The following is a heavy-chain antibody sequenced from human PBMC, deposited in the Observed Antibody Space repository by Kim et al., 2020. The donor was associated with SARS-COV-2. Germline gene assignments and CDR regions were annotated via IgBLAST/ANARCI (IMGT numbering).Heavy chain of an antibody. Sequence: YEDSVTGRFTVSRDGAKNSLDLQMTVLRADDTAVYYCARVVITTGGRHFGYWGQGALVTVSS. J-gene: IGHJ4*02. D-gene: IGHD1-1*01. V-gene: IGHV3-11*01. CDR3: ARVVITTGGRHFGY.